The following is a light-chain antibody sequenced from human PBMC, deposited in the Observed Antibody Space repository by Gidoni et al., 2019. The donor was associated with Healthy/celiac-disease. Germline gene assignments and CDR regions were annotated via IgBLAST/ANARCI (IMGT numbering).Light chain of an antibody. CDR1: SSNIGSNY. V-gene: IGLV1-47*02. J-gene: IGLJ2*01. CDR3: AAWDDSLSVL. Sequence: QSVLTQPPSASGTPGQRGTIFCSGSSSNIGSNYVYWYQQLPGTAPNLLIYSNNQRPSGVPDRFSGSKSGTSASLAISGLRSEDEADYYCAAWDDSLSVLFGGGTKLTVL. CDR2: SNN.